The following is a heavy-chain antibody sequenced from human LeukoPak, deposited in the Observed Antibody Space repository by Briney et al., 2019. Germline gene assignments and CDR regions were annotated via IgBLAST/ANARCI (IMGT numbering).Heavy chain of an antibody. D-gene: IGHD3-10*01. CDR1: GFMFSSYS. V-gene: IGHV3-48*02. Sequence: PGGSLRLSCAASGFMFSSYSMNWVRQAPGKGLEWISYISSSSSTLFYADSVRGRFTISRDNAKNSLYLQMDRLRDEDTAVYYCARQESRSFGKTWAHKGWFDPWGQGTLVTVSS. CDR2: ISSSSSTL. CDR3: ARQESRSFGKTWAHKGWFDP. J-gene: IGHJ5*02.